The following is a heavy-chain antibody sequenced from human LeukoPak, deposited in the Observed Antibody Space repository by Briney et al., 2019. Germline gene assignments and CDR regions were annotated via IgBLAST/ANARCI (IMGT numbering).Heavy chain of an antibody. CDR1: GFTFSSYA. CDR3: ARGSGWYQYGMDV. J-gene: IGHJ6*02. Sequence: GTSLRLSCAASGFTFSSYAMHWVRQAPGKGLECVAVISYDGSDKYYADSVKGRFTISRDNSKNTLYLQMNSLRAEDTAVYYCARGSGWYQYGMDVWGQGTTVTVSS. V-gene: IGHV3-30*14. CDR2: ISYDGSDK. D-gene: IGHD6-19*01.